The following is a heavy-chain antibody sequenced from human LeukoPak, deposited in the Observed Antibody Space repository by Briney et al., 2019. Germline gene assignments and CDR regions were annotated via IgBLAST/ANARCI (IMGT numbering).Heavy chain of an antibody. J-gene: IGHJ4*02. V-gene: IGHV3-20*04. CDR1: GFTFDDYG. D-gene: IGHD6-19*01. Sequence: GSLRLSCAASGFTFDDYGMSWVRQAPGKGLEWVSGINWNGGSTGYADSVRGRFTISRDNAKNSLYLQMNSLRAEDTALYYCARRGGIFKYSSGWYPAYYFDYWGQGTLVTVSS. CDR3: ARRGGIFKYSSGWYPAYYFDY. CDR2: INWNGGST.